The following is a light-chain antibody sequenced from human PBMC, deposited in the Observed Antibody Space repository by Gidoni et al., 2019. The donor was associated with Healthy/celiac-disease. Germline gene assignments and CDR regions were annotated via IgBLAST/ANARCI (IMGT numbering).Light chain of an antibody. Sequence: EIVLTQSPGTLSLSPGERATLSCRASQSVSSSYLAWYQQKPGQAPRLLIYGASSRATGIPDRFSGSRYGTDFTLTISRLEPEDFAVYYCQQYGSSPALTFGGGTKVEIK. CDR1: QSVSSSY. V-gene: IGKV3-20*01. J-gene: IGKJ4*01. CDR3: QQYGSSPALT. CDR2: GAS.